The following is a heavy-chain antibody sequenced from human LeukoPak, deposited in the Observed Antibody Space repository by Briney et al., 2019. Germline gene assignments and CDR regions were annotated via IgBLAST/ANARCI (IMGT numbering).Heavy chain of an antibody. CDR1: GYTFTSYD. J-gene: IGHJ4*02. V-gene: IGHV1-8*03. D-gene: IGHD6-13*01. CDR3: AIRSRWYLFDY. CDR2: MNPNSGNT. Sequence: GASVKVSFTASGYTFTSYDINWGRQATGQGLEWMGLMNPNSGNTGYSQKFQGRVTITRNTSISTAYREVSSLGSEDTDVYYCAIRSRWYLFDYWGQGTLVTVSS.